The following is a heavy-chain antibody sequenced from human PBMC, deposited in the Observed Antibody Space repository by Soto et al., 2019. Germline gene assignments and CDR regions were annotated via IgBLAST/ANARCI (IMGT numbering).Heavy chain of an antibody. Sequence: GASVKVSCKASGGTFSSYAISWVRQAPGKGLEWMGGFDPEDGETIYAQKFQGRVTMTEDTSTDTAYMELSSLRSEDTAVYYCATGWDCSGGSCGSYYYYYGMDVWGQGTTVTVSS. D-gene: IGHD2-15*01. CDR1: GGTFSSYA. CDR3: ATGWDCSGGSCGSYYYYYGMDV. J-gene: IGHJ6*02. V-gene: IGHV1-24*01. CDR2: FDPEDGET.